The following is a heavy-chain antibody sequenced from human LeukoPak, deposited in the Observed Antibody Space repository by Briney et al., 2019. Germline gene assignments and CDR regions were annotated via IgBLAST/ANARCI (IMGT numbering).Heavy chain of an antibody. J-gene: IGHJ4*02. Sequence: GGSLRLSCAASGFTFSSYSMHWVRQAPGKGLEWVAVISYDGSNKYYADSVKGRFTISRDNSKNTLYLQMNSLRAEDTAVYYCAKPTEGELWGQGTLVTVSS. D-gene: IGHD1-26*01. V-gene: IGHV3-30*18. CDR2: ISYDGSNK. CDR3: AKPTEGEL. CDR1: GFTFSSYS.